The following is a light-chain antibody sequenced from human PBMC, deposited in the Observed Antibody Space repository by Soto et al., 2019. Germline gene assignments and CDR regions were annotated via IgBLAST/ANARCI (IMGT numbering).Light chain of an antibody. CDR1: SSNIGSNP. CDR2: DNN. V-gene: IGLV1-44*01. Sequence: QSVLTQPPSASETPGQRVTISCSGSSSNIGSNPVNWYQQFPGTAPKLLMYDNNQRPSGVPDRFSGSKSGTSASLAISGLQSEDEAEYFCATWDESLNGFYVFGTGTKVT. CDR3: ATWDESLNGFYV. J-gene: IGLJ1*01.